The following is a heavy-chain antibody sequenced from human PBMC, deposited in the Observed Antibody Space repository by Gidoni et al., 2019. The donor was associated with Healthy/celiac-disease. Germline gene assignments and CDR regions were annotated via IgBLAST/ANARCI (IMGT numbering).Heavy chain of an antibody. Sequence: QVQLVQSGAEVKKPGASVKVSCKASGYTVTSYYMHWVRPAPGQGLEWMGIINPSGGSTSYAQQFQGRVTMTRDTSTSTLYMELSSLRSEDTAVYYCARVSSGVVVVAATPLDYYYYMDVWGKGTTVTVSS. D-gene: IGHD2-15*01. CDR1: GYTVTSYY. CDR3: ARVSSGVVVVAATPLDYYYYMDV. CDR2: INPSGGST. J-gene: IGHJ6*03. V-gene: IGHV1-46*01.